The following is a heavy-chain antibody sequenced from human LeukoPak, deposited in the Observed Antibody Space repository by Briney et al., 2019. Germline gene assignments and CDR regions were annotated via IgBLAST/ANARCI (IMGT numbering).Heavy chain of an antibody. Sequence: GGSLRLSCAASEFSVGSNYMTWVRQAPGKGLEWVSLIYSGGSTYYADSVKGRFTISRDNSKNTLYLQMNSLRAEDTALYYCARGAEVQLWSYYFDYWGQGTLVTVSS. CDR3: ARGAEVQLWSYYFDY. D-gene: IGHD5-18*01. CDR1: EFSVGSNY. J-gene: IGHJ4*02. V-gene: IGHV3-66*01. CDR2: IYSGGST.